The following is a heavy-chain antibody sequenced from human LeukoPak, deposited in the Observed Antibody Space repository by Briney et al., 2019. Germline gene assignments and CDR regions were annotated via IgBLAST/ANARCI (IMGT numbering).Heavy chain of an antibody. CDR3: TRVGYIDEGIDY. V-gene: IGHV3-7*04. Sequence: GGSLRLSCVASGFPFSSYWMTWVRQAPGKGLEWVANIKQDGSKKSYVDSVKGQFTISRDNAKNSLYLQMSSLRAEDTAIYYCTRVGYIDEGIDYWGQGTLVTVSS. CDR1: GFPFSSYW. CDR2: IKQDGSKK. D-gene: IGHD5-24*01. J-gene: IGHJ4*02.